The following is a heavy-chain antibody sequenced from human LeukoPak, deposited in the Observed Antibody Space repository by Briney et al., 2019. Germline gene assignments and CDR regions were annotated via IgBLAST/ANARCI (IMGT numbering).Heavy chain of an antibody. CDR1: GFTFSSYS. CDR2: ISSSSSYI. V-gene: IGHV3-21*01. J-gene: IGHJ4*02. CDR3: AKPSGSGVDY. D-gene: IGHD1-26*01. Sequence: GGSLRLSCAASGFTFSSYSMNWVRQAPGKGLEWVSSISSSSSYIYYADSVKGRFTITRDNYKNTVYLQMNSLRVEDMAVYYCAKPSGSGVDYWGRGTRVTVSS.